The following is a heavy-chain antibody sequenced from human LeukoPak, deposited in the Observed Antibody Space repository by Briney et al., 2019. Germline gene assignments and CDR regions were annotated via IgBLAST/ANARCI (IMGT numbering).Heavy chain of an antibody. CDR3: ARIVSGSETPQPDDY. J-gene: IGHJ4*02. CDR1: GYTFTGYY. Sequence: ASVKVSCKASGYTFTGYYMHWVRQAPGQGLEWMGWINPNSGGTNYAQKFQGRVTMTRDTSISTAYMELSRLRSDDTAVYYCARIVSGSETPQPDDYWGQGTLVTVSS. D-gene: IGHD3-10*01. CDR2: INPNSGGT. V-gene: IGHV1-2*02.